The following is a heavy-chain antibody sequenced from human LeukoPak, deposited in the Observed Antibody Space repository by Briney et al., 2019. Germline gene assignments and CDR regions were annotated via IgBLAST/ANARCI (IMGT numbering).Heavy chain of an antibody. J-gene: IGHJ3*02. CDR2: IHYSGRT. Sequence: PSETLSLTCTVSGGSISSSSYYWGWIRQPPGKGLEWIGYIHYSGRTYYNPSLKSRFPISVDTSKNQFSLKLSSVTAADTAVYFCARVRSDGSGTIWGQGTMVTVSS. CDR1: GGSISSSSYY. V-gene: IGHV4-30-4*08. CDR3: ARVRSDGSGTI. D-gene: IGHD3-10*01.